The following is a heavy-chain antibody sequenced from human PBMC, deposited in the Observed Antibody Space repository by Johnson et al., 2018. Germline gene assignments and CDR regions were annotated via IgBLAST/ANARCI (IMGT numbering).Heavy chain of an antibody. CDR3: AKDWVYAMVHYDYYMDV. Sequence: QVQLVESGGGLVKPGGSLRLSCAASGFTFSSYAMHWVRQAPGKGLEWVAVISYDGSNKYYADSVKGRFTISRANSKNTLFLQMNSRRAEDTAVYYFAKDWVYAMVHYDYYMDVWGKGTTVTVSS. V-gene: IGHV3-30-3*01. CDR2: ISYDGSNK. D-gene: IGHD2-8*01. J-gene: IGHJ6*03. CDR1: GFTFSSYA.